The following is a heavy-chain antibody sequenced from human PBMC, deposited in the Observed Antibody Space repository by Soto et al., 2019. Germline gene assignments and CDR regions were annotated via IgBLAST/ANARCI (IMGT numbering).Heavy chain of an antibody. CDR2: ISAAGDP. CDR3: ARIESDFYGMDV. D-gene: IGHD3-3*01. V-gene: IGHV3-13*05. J-gene: IGHJ6*02. CDR1: GFTFRNYD. Sequence: EVQLVESGGGLVQPGGSLRLSCEASGFTFRNYDMHWVRQGTGKGLVWVSGISAAGDPDYADSVEGRFTISRENARYSFLLQSISLRVGGTAVSYCARIESDFYGMDVWGHGTTLIVSS.